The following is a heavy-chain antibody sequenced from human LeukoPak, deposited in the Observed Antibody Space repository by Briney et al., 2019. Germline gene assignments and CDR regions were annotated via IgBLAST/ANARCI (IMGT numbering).Heavy chain of an antibody. CDR2: IWVNGINK. CDR3: AKTRPLDSSSWSHGDY. CDR1: GFMFSSYG. J-gene: IGHJ4*02. Sequence: GGSLRLSCAASGFMFSSYGMHWVRQAPGKGLEWVAVIWVNGINKYYADSVRGRFTISRDNSKNTLYLQMNSLRAEDTAVYYCAKTRPLDSSSWSHGDYWSQGTLVTVSS. D-gene: IGHD6-13*01. V-gene: IGHV3-33*06.